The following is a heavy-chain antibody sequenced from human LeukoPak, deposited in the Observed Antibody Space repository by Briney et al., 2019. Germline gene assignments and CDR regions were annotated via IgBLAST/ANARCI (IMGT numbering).Heavy chain of an antibody. Sequence: ASVKVSCKASGYTLTSYSMHWVRQAPGQGLEWMGIINPSGGRTNYVQKFQGRVTMTTDTSTSTVYMELRSLRSEDTAVYYCAREVGEQWLVTENYFDYWGQGTLVTVSS. J-gene: IGHJ4*02. CDR3: AREVGEQWLVTENYFDY. V-gene: IGHV1-46*01. CDR1: GYTLTSYS. CDR2: INPSGGRT. D-gene: IGHD6-19*01.